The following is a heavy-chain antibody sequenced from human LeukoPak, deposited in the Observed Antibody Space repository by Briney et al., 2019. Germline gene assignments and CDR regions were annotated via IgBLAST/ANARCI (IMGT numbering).Heavy chain of an antibody. CDR2: ISGYNGDT. D-gene: IGHD3-10*01. CDR1: VCTSTRYG. Sequence: ASVKVSCKAPVCTSTRYGISGVREAPGQGLEWMRWISGYNGDTTYAQKFQGRVTMTTDKDTSTVYMDLRGMRCHDSAVYYCGSVTLYGSGSYYKDWGQGTLVTVSS. V-gene: IGHV1-18*01. CDR3: GSVTLYGSGSYYKD. J-gene: IGHJ4*02.